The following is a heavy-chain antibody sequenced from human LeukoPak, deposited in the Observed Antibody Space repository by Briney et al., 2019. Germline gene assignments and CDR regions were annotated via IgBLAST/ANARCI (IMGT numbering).Heavy chain of an antibody. J-gene: IGHJ4*02. V-gene: IGHV3-30*02. D-gene: IGHD3-16*01. Sequence: PGGSPRLSCAASGFTFSSYGMHWVRQAPGKGLEWVAFIRYDGSNKYYADSVKGRFTISRDNSKNTLYLQMNSLRAEDTAVYYCAKDRRPYDYVWGSLDYWGQGTLVTVSS. CDR2: IRYDGSNK. CDR1: GFTFSSYG. CDR3: AKDRRPYDYVWGSLDY.